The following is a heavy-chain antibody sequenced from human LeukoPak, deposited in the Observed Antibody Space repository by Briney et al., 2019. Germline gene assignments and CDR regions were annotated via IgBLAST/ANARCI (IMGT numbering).Heavy chain of an antibody. J-gene: IGHJ4*02. D-gene: IGHD3-22*01. CDR1: GFTFSSYA. CDR3: AKEMAAVISYYFDY. Sequence: GGSLRLSCAASGFTFSSYAMSCVRQAPGEGLECVSAIRGGGGSTYYADSVKGRFTISRDNSKNTLYLQMNSLRAEDTAEYYCAKEMAAVISYYFDYWGQGTLVTVSS. V-gene: IGHV3-23*01. CDR2: IRGGGGST.